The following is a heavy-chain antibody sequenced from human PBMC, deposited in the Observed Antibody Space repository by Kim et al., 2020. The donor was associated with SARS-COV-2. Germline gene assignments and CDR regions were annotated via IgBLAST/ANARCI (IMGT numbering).Heavy chain of an antibody. J-gene: IGHJ4*02. V-gene: IGHV4-4*02. D-gene: IGHD3-16*02. CDR1: GGSISSSNW. CDR2: IYHSVST. CDR3: ARDYYDYVWGSSRQYYFYY. Sequence: SETLSLTCAVSGGSISSSNWWSWVRHPPGKVLEWIGEIYHSVSTHYNPTLKSRVTRSVDKSKNQISLKLSSVTAADTAVYYCARDYYDYVWGSSRQYYFYYWGQRTLGTVSS.